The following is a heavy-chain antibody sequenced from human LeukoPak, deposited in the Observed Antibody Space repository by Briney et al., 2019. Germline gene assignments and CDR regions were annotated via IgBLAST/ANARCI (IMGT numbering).Heavy chain of an antibody. D-gene: IGHD3-9*01. J-gene: IGHJ4*02. CDR3: VRALVDILTGSTHFDY. CDR1: GGTFSSYA. CDR2: IIPIFGTA. Sequence: GASVKVSCKASGGTFSSYAISWVRQAPGQGLEWMGRIIPIFGTANYAQKFQGRVTITTDESTSTAYMELSSLRSEDTAVYYCVRALVDILTGSTHFDYWGQGTLVTVSS. V-gene: IGHV1-69*05.